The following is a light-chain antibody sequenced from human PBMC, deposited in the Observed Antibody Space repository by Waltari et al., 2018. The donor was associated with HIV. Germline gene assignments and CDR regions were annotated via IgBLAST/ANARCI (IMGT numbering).Light chain of an antibody. J-gene: IGLJ3*02. Sequence: QSVLTQPPSVSEAPRQRVTISCSGSSSNIGNNAVNWYQQLPGKAPKLLIYYDDLRPAGVSDRFAGSKSGTSASLAISGLQSEDEADYYCAAGDDSLNGWVFGGGTKLTVL. CDR3: AAGDDSLNGWV. CDR1: SSNIGNNA. CDR2: YDD. V-gene: IGLV1-36*01.